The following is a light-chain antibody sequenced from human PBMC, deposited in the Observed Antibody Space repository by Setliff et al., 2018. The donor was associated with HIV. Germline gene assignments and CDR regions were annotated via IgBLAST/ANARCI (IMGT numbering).Light chain of an antibody. CDR2: QAS. CDR1: SSDVGRYNL. Sequence: LTQPASVSGSPGQSITISCTGTSSDVGRYNLVSWYQQHPGKAPKLIIYQASKRPSGVSNRFSGSKSGNTASLTISGLQADDEADYYCCSNTGSNTYVFGAGTKVTVL. CDR3: CSNTGSNTYV. V-gene: IGLV2-23*01. J-gene: IGLJ1*01.